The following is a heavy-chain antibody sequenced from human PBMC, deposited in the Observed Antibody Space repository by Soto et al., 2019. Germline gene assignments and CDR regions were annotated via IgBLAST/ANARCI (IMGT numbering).Heavy chain of an antibody. CDR2: IYYSGRT. D-gene: IGHD2-21*02. Sequence: PSETLSLTCTVSGGSVSSGSYYWSWIRQPPGKGLEWIGYIYYSGRTNYNPSLKSRATISVDTSKNQFSLKLSSVTAADTAVYYCARDVIVVGTANTVSEVAADASHSCRMDVGGQGTTVTVS. CDR3: ARDVIVVGTANTVSEVAADASHSCRMDV. V-gene: IGHV4-61*01. J-gene: IGHJ6*02. CDR1: GGSVSSGSYY.